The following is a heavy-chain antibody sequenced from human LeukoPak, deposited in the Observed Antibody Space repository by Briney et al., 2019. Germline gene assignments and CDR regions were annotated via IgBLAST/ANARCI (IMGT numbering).Heavy chain of an antibody. J-gene: IGHJ4*02. CDR3: ARDYCSSTSCHTDY. CDR2: IYYSGST. Sequence: SETLSLTCTVSGGSISSYHWSWIRQPPGKGLEWLGYIYYSGSTNYNPSLKSRVTISVDTSKNQFSLKLSSVTAADTAVYYCARDYCSSTSCHTDYWGQGTLVTVSS. D-gene: IGHD2-2*01. V-gene: IGHV4-59*01. CDR1: GGSISSYH.